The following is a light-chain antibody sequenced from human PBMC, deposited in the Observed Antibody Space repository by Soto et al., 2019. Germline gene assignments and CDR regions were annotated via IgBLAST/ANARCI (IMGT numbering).Light chain of an antibody. CDR3: GTWDSGLNSGI. J-gene: IGLJ2*01. CDR1: SSNIGESF. Sequence: QSVLTQPPSVSAAPGQKVTISCSGSSSNIGESFVSWYQQLPGTAPKLLIYDSNKRPSGIPDRFSGSQSGTSATRAITGLQTGDEADYYCGTWDSGLNSGIFGGGTKLTVL. V-gene: IGLV1-51*01. CDR2: DSN.